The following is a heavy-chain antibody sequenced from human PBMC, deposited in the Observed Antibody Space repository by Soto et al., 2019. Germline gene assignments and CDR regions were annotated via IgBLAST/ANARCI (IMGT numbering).Heavy chain of an antibody. CDR3: ARDRGYQLRLDYGMDV. J-gene: IGHJ6*02. CDR1: GFIFSSYG. Sequence: PGGSLRLSCEASGFIFSSYGMHWVRQAPGKGLEWVALITYDGSNADYADSVKGRFTISRDDSENTLYLQMNSLRSEDTALYYCARDRGYQLRLDYGMDVWGQGTTVTVSS. V-gene: IGHV3-30*03. CDR2: ITYDGSNA. D-gene: IGHD2-2*01.